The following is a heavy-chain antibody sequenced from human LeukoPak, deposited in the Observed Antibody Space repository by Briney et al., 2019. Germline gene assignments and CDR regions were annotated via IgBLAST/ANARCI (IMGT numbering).Heavy chain of an antibody. D-gene: IGHD1-26*01. Sequence: ASVKVSCKTSGYSFTGYYMEWVRQAPRQGLEWMGWIDPNSGGTNYAQRFQSRVTMTRDTSISTVYMELSSLRSDDTAVYYCAKDLGSGSYQPSDYWGQGTLVTVSS. CDR1: GYSFTGYY. CDR2: IDPNSGGT. CDR3: AKDLGSGSYQPSDY. V-gene: IGHV1-2*02. J-gene: IGHJ4*02.